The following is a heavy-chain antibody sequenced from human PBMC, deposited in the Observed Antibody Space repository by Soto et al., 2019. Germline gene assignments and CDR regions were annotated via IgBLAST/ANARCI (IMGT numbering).Heavy chain of an antibody. CDR1: GVSIGSHF. D-gene: IGHD2-15*01. CDR3: ARLQYTVVTALDI. CDR2: IYHTVNT. V-gene: IGHV4-59*11. J-gene: IGHJ3*02. Sequence: SETLSLTCIVSGVSIGSHFWSWIRQAPGKGPELVGYIYHTVNTNYNPALKSRVTISMDTSGNQLALQLSSVTAADTAVYYSARLQYTVVTALDIWGQGTMVTVSS.